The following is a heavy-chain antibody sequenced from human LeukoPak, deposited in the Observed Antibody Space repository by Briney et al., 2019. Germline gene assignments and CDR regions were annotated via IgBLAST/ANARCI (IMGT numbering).Heavy chain of an antibody. CDR3: AKDADCSSTSCYESSFDP. CDR2: ISGSGGST. Sequence: PGGSLRLSCAASGFTFSSYAMSWVRQAPGKGLVWVSAISGSGGSTYYADFVKGRFTISRDNSKNTLYLQMNSLRAEDTAVYYCAKDADCSSTSCYESSFDPWGQGTLVTVSS. V-gene: IGHV3-23*01. J-gene: IGHJ5*02. D-gene: IGHD2-2*01. CDR1: GFTFSSYA.